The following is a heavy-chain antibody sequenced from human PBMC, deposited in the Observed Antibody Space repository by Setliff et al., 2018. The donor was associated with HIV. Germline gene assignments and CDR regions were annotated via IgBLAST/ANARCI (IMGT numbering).Heavy chain of an antibody. J-gene: IGHJ4*02. CDR3: ARRRSSGWYHYFDY. CDR1: HGSIFGDY. CDR2: IDDSGST. V-gene: IGHV4-59*08. D-gene: IGHD6-19*01. Sequence: SETLSLTCSVSHGSIFGDYWSWVRQSPGKGLEWIAWIDDSGSTNYNPSLKSRVTISVDTSKNQFSLKLSSVTAADTAVYYCARRRSSGWYHYFDYWGQGTLVTVAS.